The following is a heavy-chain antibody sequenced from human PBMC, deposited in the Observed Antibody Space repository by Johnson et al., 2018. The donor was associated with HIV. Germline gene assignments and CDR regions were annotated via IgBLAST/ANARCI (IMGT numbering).Heavy chain of an antibody. CDR2: ISSSGSTI. Sequence: VQLVESGGGVVQPGRSLRLSCAASGFTLGSYAMSWVRQASGKGLEWVSYISSSGSTIYYADSVKGRFTISMDNAKNSLYLQMNTLRAEDTAVYYCARLIAVVIDGFDIWGQGTMVTVSA. J-gene: IGHJ3*02. CDR1: GFTLGSYA. CDR3: ARLIAVVIDGFDI. D-gene: IGHD3-22*01. V-gene: IGHV3-48*04.